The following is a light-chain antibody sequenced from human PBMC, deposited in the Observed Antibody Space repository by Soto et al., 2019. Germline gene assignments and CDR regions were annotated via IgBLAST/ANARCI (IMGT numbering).Light chain of an antibody. V-gene: IGKV1-39*01. CDR1: QSISTY. CDR3: QKSYSTPPGT. Sequence: DIQITQSPSSLSASVPPRANITFRSRQSISTYLIWYQQKPGKAPKLLIYATSSLQSGVPSRFSGSGSGTDFTLTISSLQPEDFATYYCQKSYSTPPGTFGKGTKVDIK. CDR2: ATS. J-gene: IGKJ1*01.